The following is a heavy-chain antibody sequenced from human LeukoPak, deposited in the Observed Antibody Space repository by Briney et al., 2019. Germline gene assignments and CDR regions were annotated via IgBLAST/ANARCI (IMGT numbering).Heavy chain of an antibody. V-gene: IGHV4-39*07. J-gene: IGHJ5*02. Sequence: SETLSLTCTVSGGSISSSSYYWGWIRQPPGKGLEWVGSIYYSGSTYYNPSLKSRVTISVDTSKNQFSLKLSSVTAADTAVYYCARGRNWFDPWGQGTLVTVTS. CDR2: IYYSGST. CDR3: ARGRNWFDP. CDR1: GGSISSSSYY.